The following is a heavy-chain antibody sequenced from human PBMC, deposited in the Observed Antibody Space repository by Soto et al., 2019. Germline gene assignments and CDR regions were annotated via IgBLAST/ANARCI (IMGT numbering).Heavy chain of an antibody. CDR3: ARVLIPNYYASGISLGAFDI. V-gene: IGHV4-31*03. Sequence: PSETLSLTCIVSGGSISSGGYYCSWIRQHSGKGLEWIGYIHYSGDSYYNPSLNSRVSRSLDTSKNQFSLKLNSVTAADTALYYCARVLIPNYYASGISLGAFDIWGQGTLVTVS. J-gene: IGHJ3*02. CDR2: IHYSGDS. CDR1: GGSISSGGYY. D-gene: IGHD3-10*01.